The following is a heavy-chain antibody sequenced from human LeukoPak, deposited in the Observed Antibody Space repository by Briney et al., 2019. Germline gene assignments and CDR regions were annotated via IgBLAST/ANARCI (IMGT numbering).Heavy chain of an antibody. CDR2: LFSGGSI. V-gene: IGHV3-66*01. Sequence: GGSLRLSCAGSGFTVSSSYMIWVRQAPGKGLEWVSVLFSGGSIFYADSVKDRFTISRDISKNMLYLQMNSLRADDTAVYYCARGAISSWYEDWGQGTLVTVSS. CDR1: GFTVSSSY. J-gene: IGHJ4*02. CDR3: ARGAISSWYED. D-gene: IGHD6-13*01.